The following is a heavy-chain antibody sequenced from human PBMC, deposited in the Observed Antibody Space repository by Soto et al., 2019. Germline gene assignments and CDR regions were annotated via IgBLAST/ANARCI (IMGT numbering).Heavy chain of an antibody. CDR3: ARGHYCSGGTCYSAPDY. D-gene: IGHD2-15*01. CDR2: INGDGSKT. J-gene: IGHJ4*02. CDR1: GFTFSTYW. V-gene: IGHV3-74*01. Sequence: EVHLVESGGGLVQPGGSLRIFCGASGFTFSTYWMYWVRQAPGKGLVWVSRINGDGSKTSYADSGKGRCTISRDKAKNTLSLQMNSLGPEATALYSGARGHYCSGGTCYSAPDYWGQGTLVTASS.